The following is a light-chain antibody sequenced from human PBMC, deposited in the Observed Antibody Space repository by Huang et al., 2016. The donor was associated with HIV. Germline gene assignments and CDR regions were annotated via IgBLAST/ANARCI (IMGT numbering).Light chain of an antibody. Sequence: EIVLTQSPGTLSLSPGDRAALSCRASQSLSPTYLAWYQQRPGQGPRLLIYGTSTRATGSPDRFSGSGSGTDFTLTISRLEPEDFAMYYCQQYVRSPWTFGQGTKVEIK. V-gene: IGKV3-20*01. CDR3: QQYVRSPWT. CDR2: GTS. J-gene: IGKJ1*01. CDR1: QSLSPTY.